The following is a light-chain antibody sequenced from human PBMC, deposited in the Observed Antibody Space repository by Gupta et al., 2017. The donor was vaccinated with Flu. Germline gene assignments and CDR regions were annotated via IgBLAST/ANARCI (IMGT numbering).Light chain of an antibody. Sequence: ERATRSCRASQSVSSNLAWYQQKPCQAPRLLIYGASNRATGIPARFSGSGSGTEFTLTISSLQSEDFAVYYCQQYNDWPPWTFGQGTKVEIK. V-gene: IGKV3-15*01. CDR2: GAS. J-gene: IGKJ1*01. CDR1: QSVSSN. CDR3: QQYNDWPPWT.